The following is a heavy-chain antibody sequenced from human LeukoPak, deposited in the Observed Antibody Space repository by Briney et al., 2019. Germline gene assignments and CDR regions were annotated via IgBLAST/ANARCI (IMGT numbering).Heavy chain of an antibody. Sequence: ASVKVSCKASGYAFTNYYIHWVRQAPGQGLEWMGTINPSGDRTSYVQKFHGRVTMTRETSTRTVYMELSSLRSEDTTVYYCARVPATMNWFDPWGQGTLVTVSS. CDR1: GYAFTNYY. V-gene: IGHV1-46*01. CDR3: ARVPATMNWFDP. CDR2: INPSGDRT. J-gene: IGHJ5*02.